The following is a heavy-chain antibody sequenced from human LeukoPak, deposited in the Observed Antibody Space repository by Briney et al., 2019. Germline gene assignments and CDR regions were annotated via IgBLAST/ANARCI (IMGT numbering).Heavy chain of an antibody. Sequence: SETLSLTCTVSGGSISSYYWSWIRQPPGKGLEWIGYIYYSGSTNYNPSLKSRVTISVDTSKNQFSLKLSSVTAADTAVYYCARDKNWNYGGFDYWGQGTLVTVSS. V-gene: IGHV4-59*01. J-gene: IGHJ4*02. CDR1: GGSISSYY. CDR2: IYYSGST. D-gene: IGHD1-7*01. CDR3: ARDKNWNYGGFDY.